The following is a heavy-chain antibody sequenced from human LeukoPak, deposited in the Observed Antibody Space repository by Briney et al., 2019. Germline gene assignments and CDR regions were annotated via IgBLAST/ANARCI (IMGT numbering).Heavy chain of an antibody. Sequence: ASVKVSFKASGYTFTIYYMHWVRQAPGQGLEWMGWINPNSGGTNYAQKFQGRVTMTRDTSISTAYMELSRLRSDDTAVYYCARDLTQTFYYGSGSPPDDYWGQGTLVTVSS. D-gene: IGHD3-10*01. CDR3: ARDLTQTFYYGSGSPPDDY. CDR1: GYTFTIYY. CDR2: INPNSGGT. V-gene: IGHV1-2*02. J-gene: IGHJ4*02.